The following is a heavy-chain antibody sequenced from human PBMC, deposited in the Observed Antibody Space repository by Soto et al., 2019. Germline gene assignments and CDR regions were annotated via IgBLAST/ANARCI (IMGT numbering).Heavy chain of an antibody. J-gene: IGHJ4*02. D-gene: IGHD6-19*01. CDR1: GYTFTSYA. V-gene: IGHV1-18*01. CDR2: ISAYNGNT. Sequence: ASVKVSCKASGYTFTSYAMHWVRQALGQRLEWMGWISAYNGNTNYAQKLQGRVTMTTDTFTSTAYMELRSLRSDDTAVYYCARDQYSSGWYHSIDYWGQGTLVTVSS. CDR3: ARDQYSSGWYHSIDY.